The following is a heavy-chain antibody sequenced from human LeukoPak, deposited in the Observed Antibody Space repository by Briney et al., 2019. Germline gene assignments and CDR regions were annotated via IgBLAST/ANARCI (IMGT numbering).Heavy chain of an antibody. Sequence: GGSLRLSCAASGFAFNSYVIHWVRQAPGKGLEWVAIIWFDGSHEDYVDSVRGRFTISRDNSRNTMYLQMNSLRVEDTALYFCAKEVAFGAGAYDVWGQGTRLTVSS. CDR3: AKEVAFGAGAYDV. J-gene: IGHJ3*01. CDR1: GFAFNSYV. V-gene: IGHV3-33*06. D-gene: IGHD3-10*01. CDR2: IWFDGSHE.